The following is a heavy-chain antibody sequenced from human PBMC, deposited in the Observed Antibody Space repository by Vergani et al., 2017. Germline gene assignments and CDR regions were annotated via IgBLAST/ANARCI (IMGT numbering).Heavy chain of an antibody. J-gene: IGHJ4*02. CDR1: GGSFSGYY. V-gene: IGHV4-34*01. CDR3: ARELRFLSVSYFDY. Sequence: QVQLQQWGAGLLKPSETLSLTCAVYGGSFSGYYWSWIRQTPGKGLEWLGEIKHSGSTNDNPSLKCRVTLSVDTSKNQFSLKLSSVTAADTAVYDCARELRFLSVSYFDYWGQGTLVTVSS. CDR2: IKHSGST. D-gene: IGHD3-3*01.